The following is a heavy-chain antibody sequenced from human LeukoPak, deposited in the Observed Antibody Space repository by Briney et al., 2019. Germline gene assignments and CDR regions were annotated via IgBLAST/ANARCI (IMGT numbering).Heavy chain of an antibody. Sequence: GESLKISCKGSGYSFTSYWIGWVRQMPGEGLEWMGIIYPGDSDTRYSPSFQGQVTISADKSISTAYLQWRSLKASDTAMYYCARQKTTDTYCSGGSCYDWFDPWGQGTLVTVSS. CDR1: GYSFTSYW. V-gene: IGHV5-51*01. D-gene: IGHD2-15*01. J-gene: IGHJ5*02. CDR2: IYPGDSDT. CDR3: ARQKTTDTYCSGGSCYDWFDP.